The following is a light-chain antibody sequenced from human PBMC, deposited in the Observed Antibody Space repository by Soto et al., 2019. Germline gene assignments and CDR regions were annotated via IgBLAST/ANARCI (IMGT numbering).Light chain of an antibody. V-gene: IGLV2-14*01. J-gene: IGLJ2*01. Sequence: QSALTQPASVSGSPGQSITISCTGTSSDVGGYNYVSWYQQHPGKAPKLMIYEVTNRPSGVSNRFSGSKSVNTASLTISELQAEDEAAYYCSSYTSSSTVVFGGGTKLTVL. CDR1: SSDVGGYNY. CDR2: EVT. CDR3: SSYTSSSTVV.